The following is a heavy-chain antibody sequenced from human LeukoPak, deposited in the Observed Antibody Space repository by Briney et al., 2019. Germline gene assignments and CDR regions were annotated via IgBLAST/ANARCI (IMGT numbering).Heavy chain of an antibody. Sequence: GGSLGLSCAASGFTFSSYAMSWVRQAPGKGLEWVSAISGSGGSTYYADSVKGRFTISRDNSKNMLYLQMNSLRAEDTAVYYCAKDLLLSAAYYYGMDVWGQGTTVTVSS. V-gene: IGHV3-23*01. CDR3: AKDLLLSAAYYYGMDV. CDR2: ISGSGGST. D-gene: IGHD2-21*01. CDR1: GFTFSSYA. J-gene: IGHJ6*02.